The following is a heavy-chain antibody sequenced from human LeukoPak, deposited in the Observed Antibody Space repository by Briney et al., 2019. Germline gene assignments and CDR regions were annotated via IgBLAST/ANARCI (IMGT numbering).Heavy chain of an antibody. V-gene: IGHV5-51*01. J-gene: IGHJ6*03. CDR1: GYSFITYW. CDR2: IYPGDSST. Sequence: GESLKISCQGSGYSFITYWVAWVRQVPGKGLEWMGVIYPGDSSTRYSPSFQGQVTISADKSISTAYLQWSSLKASDTAMYYCARQGSGYSPTYYYYMDVWGKGTTVTISS. CDR3: ARQGSGYSPTYYYYMDV. D-gene: IGHD5-18*01.